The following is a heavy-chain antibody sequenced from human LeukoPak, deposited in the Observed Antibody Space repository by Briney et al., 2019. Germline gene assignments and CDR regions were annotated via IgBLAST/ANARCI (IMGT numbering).Heavy chain of an antibody. J-gene: IGHJ4*02. V-gene: IGHV3-21*01. Sequence: GGSLRLSCAASGFTFSDYGMSWVRQAPGKGLEWVSSISTTSSYIYYADSMKGRFTISRGNAKNSLYLQMNSLRAEDTAVYYCARGPLTSISKYFDYWGQGTLVTVSS. D-gene: IGHD2-2*01. CDR1: GFTFSDYG. CDR2: ISTTSSYI. CDR3: ARGPLTSISKYFDY.